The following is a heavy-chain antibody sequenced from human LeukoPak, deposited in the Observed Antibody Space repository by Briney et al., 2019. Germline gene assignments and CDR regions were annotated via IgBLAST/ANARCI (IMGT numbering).Heavy chain of an antibody. Sequence: ASVKVSCKASGYTFTSYGISWVRQAPGQGLEWMGWISAYNGNTNYAQKLQGRVTMTTDTSTSTAYMELRSLRSDDTAVYYCVRDRIVVVVPAANHWFDPWGQGTLVTVSS. J-gene: IGHJ5*02. D-gene: IGHD2-2*01. CDR1: GYTFTSYG. CDR2: ISAYNGNT. CDR3: VRDRIVVVVPAANHWFDP. V-gene: IGHV1-18*01.